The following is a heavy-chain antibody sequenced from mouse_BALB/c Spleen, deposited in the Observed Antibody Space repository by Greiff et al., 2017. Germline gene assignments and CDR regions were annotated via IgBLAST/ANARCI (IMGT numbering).Heavy chain of an antibody. V-gene: IGHV1-87*01. CDR1: GYTFTSYW. Sequence: QVQLQQSGAELARPGASVKLSCKASGYTFTSYWMQWVKQRPGQGLEWIGAIYPGDGDTRYTQKFKGKATLTADKSSSTAYMQLSSLASEDSAVYYCARGGDGYSLGNYAMDYWGQGTSVTVSS. J-gene: IGHJ4*01. CDR3: ARGGDGYSLGNYAMDY. CDR2: IYPGDGDT. D-gene: IGHD2-3*01.